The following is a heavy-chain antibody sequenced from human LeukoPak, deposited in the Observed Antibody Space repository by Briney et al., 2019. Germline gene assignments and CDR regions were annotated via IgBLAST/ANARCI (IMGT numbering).Heavy chain of an antibody. Sequence: GGSLRLSCAASGFTFSSYAMSWVRQAPGKGLEWVSAISGSGGSTYYADSVKGRFTISRDNSKNTLYLQMNSLRAEDTAVYYCAKAYESSGYYPPDYWGQGTLVTVSS. J-gene: IGHJ4*02. CDR2: ISGSGGST. CDR3: AKAYESSGYYPPDY. V-gene: IGHV3-23*01. CDR1: GFTFSSYA. D-gene: IGHD3-22*01.